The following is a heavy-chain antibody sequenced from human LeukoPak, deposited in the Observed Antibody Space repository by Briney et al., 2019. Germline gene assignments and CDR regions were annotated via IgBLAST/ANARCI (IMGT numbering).Heavy chain of an antibody. CDR3: ARRGEPTEYFQH. CDR2: IYPGDSDT. CDR1: GFTFTSYW. Sequence: GESLKISCKGSGFTFTSYWIGWVRQTPGKGLEWMGSIYPGDSDTRYSPSFQGQVTISADKSISTAYLQWSSLKASDTAMYYCARRGEPTEYFQHWGQGTLVTVSS. J-gene: IGHJ1*01. V-gene: IGHV5-51*01. D-gene: IGHD1-14*01.